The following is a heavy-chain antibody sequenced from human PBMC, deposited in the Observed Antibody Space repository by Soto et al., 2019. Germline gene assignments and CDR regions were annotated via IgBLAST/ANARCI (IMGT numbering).Heavy chain of an antibody. Sequence: GGSLRLSCAASGFTFSSYSMNWFRQAPGKGLEWVSAISGSGGSTYYADSVKGRFTISRDNSKNTLYLQMNSLRAEDTAVYYCAKAPGPYYYGSGKYSDYWGQGTLVTVSS. J-gene: IGHJ4*02. CDR1: GFTFSSYS. V-gene: IGHV3-23*01. CDR3: AKAPGPYYYGSGKYSDY. CDR2: ISGSGGST. D-gene: IGHD3-10*01.